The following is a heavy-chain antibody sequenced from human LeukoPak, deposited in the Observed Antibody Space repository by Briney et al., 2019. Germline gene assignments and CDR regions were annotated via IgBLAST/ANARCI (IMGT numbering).Heavy chain of an antibody. Sequence: GGSLRLSCAASGFTFSSYWMSWVRQAPGKGLEWVAVISYDGSNKYYADSVKGRFTISRDNSKNTLYLQMNSLRAEDTAVYYCAIDQDVVVPAAMPDYWGQGTLVTVSS. CDR1: GFTFSSYW. V-gene: IGHV3-30*03. D-gene: IGHD2-2*01. J-gene: IGHJ4*02. CDR2: ISYDGSNK. CDR3: AIDQDVVVPAAMPDY.